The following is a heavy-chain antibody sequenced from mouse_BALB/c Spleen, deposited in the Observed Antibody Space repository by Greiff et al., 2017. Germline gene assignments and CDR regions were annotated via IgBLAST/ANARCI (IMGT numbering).Heavy chain of an antibody. CDR3: ARRAIYPIYAMDY. CDR1: GFSLSTSGMG. J-gene: IGHJ4*01. CDR2: IYWDDDK. D-gene: IGHD2-1*01. Sequence: QVTLKVSGPGILQPSQTLSLTCSFSGFSLSTSGMGVSWIRQPSGKGLEWLAHIYWDDDKRYNPSLKSRLTISKDTSSNQVFLKITSVDTADTATYYCARRAIYPIYAMDYWGQGTSVTVSS. V-gene: IGHV8-12*01.